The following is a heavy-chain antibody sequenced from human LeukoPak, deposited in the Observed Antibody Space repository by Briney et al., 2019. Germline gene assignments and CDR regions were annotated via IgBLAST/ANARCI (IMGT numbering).Heavy chain of an antibody. V-gene: IGHV1-18*01. J-gene: IGHJ4*02. D-gene: IGHD1-1*01. CDR2: ISAYNGNT. CDR1: GYTFTSYG. CDR3: ARGRNDKRPYFDY. Sequence: ASVKVSCKASGYTFTSYGISWVRQAPGQGLEWMGWISAYNGNTNYAQKLQGRVTMTRDTSTSTVYMELSSLRSEDTAVYYCARGRNDKRPYFDYWGQGTLVTVSS.